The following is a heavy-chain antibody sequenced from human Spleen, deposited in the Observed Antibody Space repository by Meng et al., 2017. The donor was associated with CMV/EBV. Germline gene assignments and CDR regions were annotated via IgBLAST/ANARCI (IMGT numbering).Heavy chain of an antibody. V-gene: IGHV3-23*01. J-gene: IGHJ6*02. CDR1: GFTFSSYA. Sequence: GESLKISCAASGFTFSSYAMSWVRQAPGKGLEWVSAISGSGGSTYYADSVKGRFTISRDNSKNTLYLQMNSLRAEDTAVYYCAKCSLGTNSWYSGMDVWGQGTTVTVSS. D-gene: IGHD6-13*01. CDR3: AKCSLGTNSWYSGMDV. CDR2: ISGSGGST.